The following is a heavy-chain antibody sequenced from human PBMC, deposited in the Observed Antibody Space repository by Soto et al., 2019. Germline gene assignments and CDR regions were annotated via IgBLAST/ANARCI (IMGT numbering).Heavy chain of an antibody. V-gene: IGHV3-7*04. CDR3: ARSFYDILTGYSYYFDY. CDR2: IKQDGSEK. J-gene: IGHJ4*02. D-gene: IGHD3-9*01. Sequence: GGSLRLSCAASGFTFSSHWMSWVRQAPGKGLEWVANIKQDGSEKYYVDSVKGRFTISRDNAKNSLYLQMTSLRAEDTAVYYCARSFYDILTGYSYYFDYWGQGTLVTVSS. CDR1: GFTFSSHW.